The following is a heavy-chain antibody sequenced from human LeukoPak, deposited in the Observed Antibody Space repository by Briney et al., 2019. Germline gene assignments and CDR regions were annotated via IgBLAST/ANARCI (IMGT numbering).Heavy chain of an antibody. CDR1: GFTFSTYW. Sequence: PGGSLRLSCAASGFTFSTYWMSWVRQAPGKGLEWVAKIKQDGSEKYYVDSVKGRFTISRDNAKNSLYLQMNSLRAEDTAVYYCASVRASSWYYWGQGTLVTVSS. CDR3: ASVRASSWYY. J-gene: IGHJ4*02. D-gene: IGHD6-13*01. CDR2: IKQDGSEK. V-gene: IGHV3-7*01.